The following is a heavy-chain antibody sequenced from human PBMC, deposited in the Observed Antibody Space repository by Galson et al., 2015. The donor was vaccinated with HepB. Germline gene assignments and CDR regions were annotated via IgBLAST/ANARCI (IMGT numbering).Heavy chain of an antibody. CDR2: ITSKSAYI. J-gene: IGHJ6*03. Sequence: SLRLSCAASGFAFGSHSMNWVRQAPGEGLEWVSSITSKSAYIYYADSVKGRFTISRDNTKNSLFLQMTSLRAEDTAVYFCARGLGYCSGGTCSNYKDVWGKGTTVIVSS. CDR1: GFAFGSHS. CDR3: ARGLGYCSGGTCSNYKDV. V-gene: IGHV3-21*01. D-gene: IGHD2-15*01.